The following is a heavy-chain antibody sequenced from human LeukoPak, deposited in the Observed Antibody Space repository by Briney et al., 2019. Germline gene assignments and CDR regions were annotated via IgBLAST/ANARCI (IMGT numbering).Heavy chain of an antibody. J-gene: IGHJ2*01. V-gene: IGHV3-7*03. CDR1: GFTFSSYW. CDR3: ARVQLGGSWFFDL. CDR2: IKQDGSEE. D-gene: IGHD5-12*01. Sequence: GGSLRLSCAASGFTFSSYWMSWVRQAPGTGLERVANIKQDGSEEYYVDSVRGRLTISRDNAKNSLYLQMNSLRAEDTAVYYCARVQLGGSWFFDLWGRGTLVTVS.